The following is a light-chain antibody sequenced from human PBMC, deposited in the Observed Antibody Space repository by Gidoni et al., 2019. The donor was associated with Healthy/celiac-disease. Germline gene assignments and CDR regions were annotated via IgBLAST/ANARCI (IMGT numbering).Light chain of an antibody. V-gene: IGKV1-9*01. Sequence: DIQLTQSPSFLSASVGDRVTITCRASQGISSYLAWYQQKPGKAPKLLIYAASTLQSGVPSRFRGSGSGTEFTLTSSSLQPEDFATYYCQQLNSYPFTFGPXTKVDIK. CDR1: QGISSY. CDR3: QQLNSYPFT. J-gene: IGKJ3*01. CDR2: AAS.